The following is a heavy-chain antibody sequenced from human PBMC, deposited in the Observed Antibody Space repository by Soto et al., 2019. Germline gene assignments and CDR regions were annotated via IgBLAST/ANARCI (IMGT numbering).Heavy chain of an antibody. J-gene: IGHJ5*02. V-gene: IGHV4-59*01. CDR2: IYYSGST. D-gene: IGHD6-13*01. CDR1: GGSTRNYY. CDR3: AREPPAAGENWFDP. Sequence: PSETLSLTCTVSGGSTRNYYWNWIRQPPGKGLEWIGYIYYSGSTNYNPSLKSRVTISIDTSKNQFSLKLSSVTAADTAVYYCAREPPAAGENWFDPWGQGTLVTVSS.